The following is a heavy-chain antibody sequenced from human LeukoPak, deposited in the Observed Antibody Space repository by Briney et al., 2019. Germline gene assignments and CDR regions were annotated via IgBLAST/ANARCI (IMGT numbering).Heavy chain of an antibody. CDR3: AKVMTTGRRLGYFDY. CDR1: GFTLSNYA. Sequence: QSGGSLRLSCAASGFTLSNYAMSWVRQAPGKGLEWVSTINNSGGSTYDADSVKGRFTISRDNSKSSLYLQMDSLRAEDTAVYYCAKVMTTGRRLGYFDYWGQGTLVTVSS. D-gene: IGHD4-17*01. CDR2: INNSGGST. V-gene: IGHV3-23*01. J-gene: IGHJ4*02.